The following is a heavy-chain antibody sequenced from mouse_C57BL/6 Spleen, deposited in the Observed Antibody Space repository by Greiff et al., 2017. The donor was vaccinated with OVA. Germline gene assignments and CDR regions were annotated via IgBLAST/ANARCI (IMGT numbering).Heavy chain of an antibody. Sequence: VQLKQSGPELVKPGASVKISCKASGYTFTDYYMNWVKQSHGKSLEWIGDINPNNGGTSYNQKFKGKATLTVDKSSSTAYMELRSLTSEDSAVYYCARRGDYFDYWGQGTTLTVSS. V-gene: IGHV1-26*01. CDR3: ARRGDYFDY. J-gene: IGHJ2*01. CDR2: INPNNGGT. CDR1: GYTFTDYY.